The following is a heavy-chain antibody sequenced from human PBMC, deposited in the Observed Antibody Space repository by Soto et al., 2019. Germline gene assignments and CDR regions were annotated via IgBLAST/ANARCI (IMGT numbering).Heavy chain of an antibody. CDR1: GGSFSGYY. J-gene: IGHJ4*02. CDR3: ARGLSSGLDY. Sequence: PSETLSLTCAVYGGSFSGYYWSWTRQPPGKGLEWIGEINHSGSTNYNPSLKSRVTISVDTSKNQFSLKLSSVTAADTAVYYCARGLSSGLDYWGQGTLVTVSS. D-gene: IGHD6-19*01. V-gene: IGHV4-34*01. CDR2: INHSGST.